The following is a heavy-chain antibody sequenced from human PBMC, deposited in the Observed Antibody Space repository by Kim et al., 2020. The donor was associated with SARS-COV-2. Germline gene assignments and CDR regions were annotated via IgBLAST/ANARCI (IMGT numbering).Heavy chain of an antibody. J-gene: IGHJ4*02. CDR3: ARDLSLGRPGGFDY. CDR2: ISRNSDYI. Sequence: GGSLRLSCAASEFTFSRYSINWVRQAPGKGLEWVSTISRNSDYIYYADSVEGRFTISRDNAKNSLYLQMNSLRADDTAMYYCARDLSLGRPGGFDYWGQG. D-gene: IGHD3-10*01. V-gene: IGHV3-21*01. CDR1: EFTFSRYS.